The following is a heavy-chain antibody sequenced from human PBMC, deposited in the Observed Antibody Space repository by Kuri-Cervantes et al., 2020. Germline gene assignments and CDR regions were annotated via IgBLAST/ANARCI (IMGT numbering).Heavy chain of an antibody. CDR2: ISAYTGDT. D-gene: IGHD2-2*01. J-gene: IGHJ4*02. CDR1: GGTFSSYA. CDR3: AREHPRYAGGDH. V-gene: IGHV1-18*01. Sequence: ASVKVSCKASGGTFSSYAISWVRQAPGQGLEWLGWISAYTGDTNYAQKLQDRLTMTTDTSTSTAYMELRSLTSDDTAVYYCAREHPRYAGGDHWGQGTLVTVSS.